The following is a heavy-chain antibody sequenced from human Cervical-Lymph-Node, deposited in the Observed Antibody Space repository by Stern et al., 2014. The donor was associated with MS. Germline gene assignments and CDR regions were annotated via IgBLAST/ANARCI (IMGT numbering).Heavy chain of an antibody. V-gene: IGHV1-46*03. J-gene: IGHJ4*02. CDR1: GYTFSNCY. D-gene: IGHD1-14*01. Sequence: VQLVQSGAEVKMPGASVTVSCKASGYTFSNCYIHWVRQAPGQGLEWMGIINPSGGTTSYAQKFQGRVTMTRDTSTRIVYMELSSLRSDDTAVYYCTRTWTRSFDYWGQGTLVTVSS. CDR2: INPSGGTT. CDR3: TRTWTRSFDY.